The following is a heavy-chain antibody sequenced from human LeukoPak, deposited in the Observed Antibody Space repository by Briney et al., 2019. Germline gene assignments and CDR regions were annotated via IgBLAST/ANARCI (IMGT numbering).Heavy chain of an antibody. D-gene: IGHD5-12*01. V-gene: IGHV4-59*01. CDR3: ARGGASSGYFNWFDP. J-gene: IGHJ5*02. CDR1: GHSISSYY. CDR2: IYYSGST. Sequence: SETLSLTCSVPGHSISSYYGSWIQQPPGKGLEWNGYIYYSGSTNYNPSLKSRVTISVDTSKNQFSLKLSSVTAADTAVYYCARGGASSGYFNWFDPWGQGTLVTVSS.